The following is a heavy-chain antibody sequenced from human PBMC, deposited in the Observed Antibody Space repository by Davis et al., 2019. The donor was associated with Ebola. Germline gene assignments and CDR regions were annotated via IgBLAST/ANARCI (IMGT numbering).Heavy chain of an antibody. V-gene: IGHV4-34*01. D-gene: IGHD2-15*01. CDR1: GGSFSGYS. J-gene: IGHJ6*02. CDR3: ARGGYCSGGSCYGGYYYYGMDV. CDR2: INHSGST. Sequence: SETLSLTCAVYGGSFSGYSWSWIRQPPGKGLEWIGEINHSGSTNYNPSLKSRVTIPVDTSKNQFTLKLSSVTAADTAVYYCARGGYCSGGSCYGGYYYYGMDVWGQGTTVTVSS.